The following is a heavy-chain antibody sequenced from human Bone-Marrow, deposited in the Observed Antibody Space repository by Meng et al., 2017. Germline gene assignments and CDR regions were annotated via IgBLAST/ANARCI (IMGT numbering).Heavy chain of an antibody. CDR3: ARDRPKFDGSGANWFDP. V-gene: IGHV1-69*05. J-gene: IGHJ5*02. CDR1: GGTFSSYA. CDR2: IIPIFGTA. D-gene: IGHD3-10*01. Sequence: SVKVSCKASGGTFSSYAISWVRQAPGQGLEWMGGIIPIFGTANYAQKFQGRVTITTDESTSTAYMELSSLRSEDTAVYYCARDRPKFDGSGANWFDPWGQGTLVTVSS.